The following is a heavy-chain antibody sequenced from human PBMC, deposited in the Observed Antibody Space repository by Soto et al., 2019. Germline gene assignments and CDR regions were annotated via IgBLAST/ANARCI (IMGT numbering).Heavy chain of an antibody. CDR2: ISSSGSTI. CDR3: ARSLPSSSWYSEFDY. J-gene: IGHJ4*02. V-gene: IGHV3-11*01. D-gene: IGHD6-13*01. CDR1: GFTFSDYY. Sequence: GGSLRLSCAASGFTFSDYYMSWIRQAPGKGLEWVSYISSSGSTIYYADSVKGRFTISRDNAKNSLYLQMNSLRAEDTAVYYCARSLPSSSWYSEFDYWGQGTLVTVSS.